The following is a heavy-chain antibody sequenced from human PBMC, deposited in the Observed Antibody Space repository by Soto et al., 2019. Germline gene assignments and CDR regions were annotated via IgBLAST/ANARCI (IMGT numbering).Heavy chain of an antibody. J-gene: IGHJ5*02. CDR1: GGSISSGGYY. CDR3: ARGSFSSSSSWFDP. CDR2: IYYSGRT. Sequence: SETLSLTCTVSGGSISSGGYYWSWIRQHPGKGLEWIGYIYYSGRTYYNPSLHSRVSIAVDTTMNQFSLKLTSVTAADTSVYYCARGSFSSSSSWFDPWGRGTLVTVSS. V-gene: IGHV4-31*03. D-gene: IGHD6-6*01.